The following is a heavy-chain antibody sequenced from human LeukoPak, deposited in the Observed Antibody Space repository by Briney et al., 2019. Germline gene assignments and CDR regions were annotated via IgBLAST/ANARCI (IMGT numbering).Heavy chain of an antibody. Sequence: GGSLRLSCAASGFTFSSYWMHWVRQAPGKGLVWVSRINSDGSSTSYADSVKGRFTISRDNAKNTLYLQMNSLRAEDTAVYYCARIGYYGSEYDYWGQGTLVTVSS. V-gene: IGHV3-74*01. CDR1: GFTFSSYW. D-gene: IGHD3-10*01. CDR2: INSDGSST. CDR3: ARIGYYGSEYDY. J-gene: IGHJ4*02.